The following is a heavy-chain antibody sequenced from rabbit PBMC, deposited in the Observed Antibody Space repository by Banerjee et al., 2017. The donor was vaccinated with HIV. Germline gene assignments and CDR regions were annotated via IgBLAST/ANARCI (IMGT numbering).Heavy chain of an antibody. CDR1: GFSFSSNYW. J-gene: IGHJ4*01. CDR2: IDAGSGDT. D-gene: IGHD2-1*01. V-gene: IGHV1S45*01. Sequence: EESGGDLVKPEGSLTLTCTASGFSFSSNYWICWVRQAPGKGLEWIASIDAGSGDTYYANWAKGRFTISKTSSTTMTLQMTSLTAADTATYFCARDDYGFNLRGPGTLVTVS. CDR3: ARDDYGFNL.